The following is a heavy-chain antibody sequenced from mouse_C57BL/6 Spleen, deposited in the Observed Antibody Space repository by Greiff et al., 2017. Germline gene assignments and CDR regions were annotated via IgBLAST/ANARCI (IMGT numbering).Heavy chain of an antibody. J-gene: IGHJ3*01. CDR1: GYTFTSYW. Sequence: QVQLQQPGAELVKPGASVKLSCKASGYTFTSYWMQWVKQRPGQGLEWIGEIDPSDSYTNYNQKFKGKATLTVATSSSTAYMQLSSLTSEDSAVYYCARYYGSSPSWFAYWGQGTLVTVSA. CDR2: IDPSDSYT. CDR3: ARYYGSSPSWFAY. V-gene: IGHV1-50*01. D-gene: IGHD1-1*01.